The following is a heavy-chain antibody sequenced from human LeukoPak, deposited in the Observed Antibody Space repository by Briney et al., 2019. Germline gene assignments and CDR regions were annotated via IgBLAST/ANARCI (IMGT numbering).Heavy chain of an antibody. CDR1: GFTFSSYW. CDR3: ARGSRAYYYYMDV. Sequence: GGSLRLSCAASGFTFSSYWMSWVRQAPGKGLEWVANIKQDGSEKYYVDSVKGQFTISRDNAKNSLYLQMNSLRAEDTAVYYCARGSRAYYYYMDVWGKGTTVTVSS. J-gene: IGHJ6*03. D-gene: IGHD6-6*01. CDR2: IKQDGSEK. V-gene: IGHV3-7*01.